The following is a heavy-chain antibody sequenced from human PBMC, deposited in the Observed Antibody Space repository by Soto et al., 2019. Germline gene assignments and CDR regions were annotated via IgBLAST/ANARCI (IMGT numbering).Heavy chain of an antibody. CDR1: GFTFSNYA. V-gene: IGHV3-23*01. CDR2: SSGSGGIT. CDR3: AKEPSTVAGDYYGMDV. D-gene: IGHD6-19*01. Sequence: EGQLLESGGGMVQRGGSLRLSCAASGFTFSNYAMSWVRQAPGKGLEWVSTSSGSGGITYYADSVKGRFTISRDNSKNTLYLQMNSLRAEDTAVYYCAKEPSTVAGDYYGMDVWGQGTTVTVSS. J-gene: IGHJ6*02.